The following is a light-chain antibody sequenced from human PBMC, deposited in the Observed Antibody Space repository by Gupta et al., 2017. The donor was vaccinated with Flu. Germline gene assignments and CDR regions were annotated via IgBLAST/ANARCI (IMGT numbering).Light chain of an antibody. J-gene: IGLJ2*01. CDR3: AAWDDSLNDVL. CDR2: SNH. CDR1: NSNIGSNS. Sequence: QSVLTQPPSASGTPGQGVTISCSGSNSNIGSNSVSWYQQVAGTAPRLLIYSNHQRPSGVPDRFSGSKSGTSGSLAISGLQSEDEADYYCAAWDDSLNDVLFGGGTKVTVL. V-gene: IGLV1-44*01.